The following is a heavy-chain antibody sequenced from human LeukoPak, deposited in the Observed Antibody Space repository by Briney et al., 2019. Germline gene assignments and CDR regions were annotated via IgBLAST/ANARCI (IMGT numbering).Heavy chain of an antibody. CDR3: ARDGYGDPRYFDY. Sequence: GGSLRLSCAASGFTFSRYAMHWVRQAPGKGLEWVAVISYDGSNKYYADSVKGRFTISRDNSKNTLYLQMNSLRAEDTAVYYCARDGYGDPRYFDYWGQGTLVTVSS. CDR2: ISYDGSNK. CDR1: GFTFSRYA. V-gene: IGHV3-30*04. D-gene: IGHD4-17*01. J-gene: IGHJ4*02.